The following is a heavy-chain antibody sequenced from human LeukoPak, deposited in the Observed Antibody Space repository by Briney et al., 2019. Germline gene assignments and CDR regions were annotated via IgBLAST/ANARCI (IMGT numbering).Heavy chain of an antibody. Sequence: PSETLSLTCTVSGGSISNYYWSWIRQPAGKGLEWIGRIYSSGSTNYNPSLKSRVTMSVDTSKNQFSVKLSSVTAADTAVYYCARCRGTTIITHFDYWGQGTLVTVSS. CDR1: GGSISNYY. CDR2: IYSSGST. D-gene: IGHD3-22*01. CDR3: ARCRGTTIITHFDY. J-gene: IGHJ4*02. V-gene: IGHV4-4*07.